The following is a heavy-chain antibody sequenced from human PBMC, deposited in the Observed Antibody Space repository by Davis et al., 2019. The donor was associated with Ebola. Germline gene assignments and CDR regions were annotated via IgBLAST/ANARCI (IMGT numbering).Heavy chain of an antibody. CDR1: GFTFSSYG. V-gene: IGHV3-33*08. CDR2: IWYDGSNK. J-gene: IGHJ6*02. CDR3: ARASVTRYYYYGMDV. Sequence: GESLKISCAASGFTFSSYGMHWVRQAPGKGLEWVAVIWYDGSNKYYADSVKGRFTISRDNSKNTLYLQMNSLRAEDTAVYYCARASVTRYYYYGMDVWGQGTTVTVSS. D-gene: IGHD4-11*01.